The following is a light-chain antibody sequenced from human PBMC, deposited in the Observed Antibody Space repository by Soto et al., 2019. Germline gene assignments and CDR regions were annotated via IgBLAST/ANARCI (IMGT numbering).Light chain of an antibody. Sequence: QSALTQPASVSGSPGQSITISCTGTSSDVGSFNYVSWYQQHPGKAPKLMIYEVSNRPSGVSYRFSGSNSGNTASLTISGLQAEDEADYYCNSYTSTNTWVFGTGTKLIVL. CDR1: SSDVGSFNY. CDR3: NSYTSTNTWV. V-gene: IGLV2-14*01. J-gene: IGLJ1*01. CDR2: EVS.